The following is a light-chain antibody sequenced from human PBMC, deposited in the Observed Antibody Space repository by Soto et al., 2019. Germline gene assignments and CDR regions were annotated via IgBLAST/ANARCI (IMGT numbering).Light chain of an antibody. J-gene: IGKJ5*01. CDR2: DAS. Sequence: IQLTQSPSSLSASVGDRVTITCRASQGISSHLAWYQQKPGKAPKLLMFDASTLQSGVPSRFSGSRSGTDFTLAIRSLQPEDCATYYCQQLNSYPLTFGQGTRLEIK. CDR1: QGISSH. CDR3: QQLNSYPLT. V-gene: IGKV1-9*01.